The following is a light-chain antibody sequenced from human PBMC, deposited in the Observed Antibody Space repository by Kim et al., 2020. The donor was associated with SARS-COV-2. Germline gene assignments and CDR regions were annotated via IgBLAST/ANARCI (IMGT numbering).Light chain of an antibody. V-gene: IGLV3-25*03. CDR1: ALPKQY. J-gene: IGLJ2*01. CDR2: KDS. Sequence: PEQAARITCSGDALPKQYAYWYQQKPGQAPVLVIYKDSGRPSGIPERFSGSSSGTTVTLTISGVQAEDEADYYCQSADSSGTPWVVFGGGTQLTVL. CDR3: QSADSSGTPWVV.